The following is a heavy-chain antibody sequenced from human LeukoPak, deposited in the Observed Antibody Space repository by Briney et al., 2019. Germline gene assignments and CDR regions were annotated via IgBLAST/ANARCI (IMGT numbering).Heavy chain of an antibody. V-gene: IGHV1-69*05. CDR3: AREGIAAAGTRGYYFDY. Sequence: SVKVSCKASGGTFSSYAISWVRQAPGQGLEWMGGIIPIFGTANYAQKFQGRVMITTDESTSTAYMELSSLRSEDTAVYYCAREGIAAAGTRGYYFDYWGQGTLVTVSS. CDR1: GGTFSSYA. CDR2: IIPIFGTA. J-gene: IGHJ4*02. D-gene: IGHD6-13*01.